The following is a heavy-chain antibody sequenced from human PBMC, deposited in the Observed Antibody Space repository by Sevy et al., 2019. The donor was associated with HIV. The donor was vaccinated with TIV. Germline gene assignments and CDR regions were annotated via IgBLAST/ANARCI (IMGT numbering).Heavy chain of an antibody. CDR2: ISPHNGDT. CDR3: ARAYCSGGRCYSLAY. CDR1: GYTFSTYR. J-gene: IGHJ4*02. Sequence: ASVKVSCKVSGYTFSTYRITWVRQAPGQGLECMGWISPHNGDTNYAQKVKGRVTMITDTSTSTAYMELRSLRSDDTAVYYCARAYCSGGRCYSLAYWGQGTLVTVSS. D-gene: IGHD2-15*01. V-gene: IGHV1-18*01.